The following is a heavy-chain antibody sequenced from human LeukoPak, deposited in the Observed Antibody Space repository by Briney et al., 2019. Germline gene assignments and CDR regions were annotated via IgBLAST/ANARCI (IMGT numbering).Heavy chain of an antibody. CDR2: INPDSGGI. V-gene: IGHV1-2*02. CDR3: ARGGYNSSWYWFDP. CDR1: GYTFTCYG. Sequence: GASVKVSCKASGYTFTCYGISWVRQAPGQGLEWMGWINPDSGGINYAQKFQGRVTMTRDTSISTAYMELSRLTSDDTAVYYCARGGYNSSWYWFDPWGQGTLVTVSS. D-gene: IGHD6-13*01. J-gene: IGHJ5*02.